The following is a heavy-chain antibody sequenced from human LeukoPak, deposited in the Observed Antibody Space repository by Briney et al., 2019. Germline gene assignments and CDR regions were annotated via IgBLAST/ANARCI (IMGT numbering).Heavy chain of an antibody. CDR3: ARDLLGYNYYYMDV. CDR1: GFTFSNYN. J-gene: IGHJ6*03. D-gene: IGHD3-16*02. CDR2: ISSSSSYI. V-gene: IGHV3-21*01. Sequence: GGSLRLSCAASGFTFSNYNMNWVRQAPGKGLECVSSISSSSSYIYYADSVKGRFTISRHNAKNSLYLQMNSLRAEDTAVYYCARDLLGYNYYYMDVWGKGTTVTVSS.